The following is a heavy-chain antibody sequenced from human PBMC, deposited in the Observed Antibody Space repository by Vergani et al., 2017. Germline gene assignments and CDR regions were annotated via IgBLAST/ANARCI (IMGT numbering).Heavy chain of an antibody. CDR3: AKGLQGLGYGSGSYFDAFDI. Sequence: VQLVESGGGLVKPGGSLRLSCAASGFTFSDNYMSLVRPAPGKGVGWVSAIRGSGGSKYYADSVKGRFTISRDNSENTLYLQMNSLRAEDTAVYYCAKGLQGLGYGSGSYFDAFDIWGQGTMVTVSS. J-gene: IGHJ3*02. D-gene: IGHD3-10*01. CDR2: IRGSGGSK. CDR1: GFTFSDNY. V-gene: IGHV3-23*04.